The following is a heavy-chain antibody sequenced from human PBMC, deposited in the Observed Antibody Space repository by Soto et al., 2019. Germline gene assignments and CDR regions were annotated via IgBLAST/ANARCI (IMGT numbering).Heavy chain of an antibody. Sequence: ASVKVSCKASGYTFTSYAMHWVRQAPGQRLEWMGIINASGGSTSYAQKFQGRVTMTRDTSTSTVYMELSSLRSEDTAVYYCASKGGYSGYDEVYYYGMDVWGQGTTVTVSS. V-gene: IGHV1-46*01. CDR2: INASGGST. CDR1: GYTFTSYA. J-gene: IGHJ6*02. CDR3: ASKGGYSGYDEVYYYGMDV. D-gene: IGHD5-12*01.